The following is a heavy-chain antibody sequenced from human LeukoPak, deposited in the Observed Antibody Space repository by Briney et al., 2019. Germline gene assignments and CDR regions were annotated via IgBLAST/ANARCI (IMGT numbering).Heavy chain of an antibody. CDR2: ISGSGGST. CDR1: GFTFSSYA. V-gene: IGHV3-23*01. D-gene: IGHD4-17*01. Sequence: PGGSLRLSCAASGFTFSSYAMSWVRQAPGKGLEWVSAISGSGGSTYYADSVKGRFTISRDNSKNTLYLQMNSLRAEDTAVYYCGKGFDYAVWYYFDYWGQGTLVTVSS. CDR3: GKGFDYAVWYYFDY. J-gene: IGHJ4*02.